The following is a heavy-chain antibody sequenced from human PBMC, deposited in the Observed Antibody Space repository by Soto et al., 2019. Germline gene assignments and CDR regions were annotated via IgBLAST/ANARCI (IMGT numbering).Heavy chain of an antibody. J-gene: IGHJ3*02. V-gene: IGHV1-18*01. Sequence: GASVKVSCKASGYTFTSYGISWVRQAPGQGLEWMGWISAYNGNTNYAQKLQGRVTMTTDTSTSTAYMELRSLRSDDTAVYYCARDLGRRLLSRYDAFDIWGQGTMVTVSS. CDR3: ARDLGRRLLSRYDAFDI. D-gene: IGHD2-2*01. CDR2: ISAYNGNT. CDR1: GYTFTSYG.